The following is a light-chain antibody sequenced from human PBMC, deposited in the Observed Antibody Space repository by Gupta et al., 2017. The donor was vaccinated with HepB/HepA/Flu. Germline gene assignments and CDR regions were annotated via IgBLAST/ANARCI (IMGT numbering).Light chain of an antibody. J-gene: IGKJ1*01. CDR1: QSVTTN. Sequence: EIVLMQSPGTLSLSPGERATLSCRATQSVTTNLAWYQQKPGQAPRLLIYGASKRAAGVPDRFSGSGSGTEFILTISRLEPEDFAVYYCQQYGCAPRTFGQGTXVENK. CDR2: GAS. CDR3: QQYGCAPRT. V-gene: IGKV3-20*01.